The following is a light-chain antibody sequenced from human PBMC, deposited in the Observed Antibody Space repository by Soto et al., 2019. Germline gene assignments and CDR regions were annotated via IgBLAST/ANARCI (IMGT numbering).Light chain of an antibody. CDR3: QQSYTIAGT. V-gene: IGKV1-39*01. CDR2: SAS. Sequence: DIQMTQSPSSLSASLGDIVTLTCRASQDIDKYLNWYQQKPGQAPKFLIQSASTLQSGVPSRFSGSGSGTEFTLIIAGLQPEDFATYHCQQSYTIAGTFGQGTKVDIK. CDR1: QDIDKY. J-gene: IGKJ1*01.